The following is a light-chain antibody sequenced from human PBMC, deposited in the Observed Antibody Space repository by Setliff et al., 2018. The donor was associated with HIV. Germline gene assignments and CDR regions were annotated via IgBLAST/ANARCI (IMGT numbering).Light chain of an antibody. CDR3: SSYTSTYTYV. V-gene: IGLV2-14*03. J-gene: IGLJ1*01. Sequence: QSVLAQPASVSGSPGQSITISCAGSSSDIGRYNYVSWYQQHPGKAPKLIIFDVDNRPSGVSNRFSGSKSGNTASLNIPGLRPEDEADFYCSSYTSTYTYVFGGGTKV. CDR2: DVD. CDR1: SSDIGRYNY.